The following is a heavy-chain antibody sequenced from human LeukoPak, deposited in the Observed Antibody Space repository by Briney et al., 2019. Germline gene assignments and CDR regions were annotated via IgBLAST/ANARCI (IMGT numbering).Heavy chain of an antibody. CDR2: IYYSGST. Sequence: SETLSLTCTVAGGSISSYYWSWIRQPPGKGLEWIGYIYYSGSTNYNPSLKSRVTISVDTSKNQFSLKLSSVTAADTAVYYCARGVMDSSGYFDYWGQGTLVTVSS. CDR1: GGSISSYY. J-gene: IGHJ4*02. V-gene: IGHV4-59*08. CDR3: ARGVMDSSGYFDY. D-gene: IGHD3-22*01.